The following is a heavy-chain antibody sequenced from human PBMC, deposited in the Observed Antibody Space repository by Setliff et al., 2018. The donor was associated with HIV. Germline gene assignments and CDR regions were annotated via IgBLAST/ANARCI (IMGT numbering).Heavy chain of an antibody. CDR1: GYTFTSND. J-gene: IGHJ6*03. Sequence: ASVKVSCKASGYTFTSNDVYWARQATGQGLEWMGWMNPDSGNTGYAQKLQGRVTITRNTSINTAYMELSSLRSEDTAVYYCARGYLISGTQKSYYMDVWGKGTTVTVSS. CDR3: ARGYLISGTQKSYYMDV. CDR2: MNPDSGNT. D-gene: IGHD1-26*01. V-gene: IGHV1-8*03.